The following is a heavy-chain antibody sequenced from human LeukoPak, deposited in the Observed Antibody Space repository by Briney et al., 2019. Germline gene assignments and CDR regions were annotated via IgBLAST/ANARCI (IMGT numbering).Heavy chain of an antibody. CDR1: GGSISGYS. Sequence: PSETLSLTCTVSGGSISGYSWSWIRQPPGKGLEWIGHIYNSGSSNYNPSLKSRVTISVDTSKNQFSLNLSSMTAADTALYYCAREYIVVVPAADRLRYYYYGMDVWGQGTTVTVSS. D-gene: IGHD2-2*01. V-gene: IGHV4-59*01. CDR2: IYNSGSS. CDR3: AREYIVVVPAADRLRYYYYGMDV. J-gene: IGHJ6*02.